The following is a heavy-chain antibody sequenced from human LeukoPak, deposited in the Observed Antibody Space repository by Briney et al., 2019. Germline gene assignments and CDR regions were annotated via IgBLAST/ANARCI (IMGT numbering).Heavy chain of an antibody. CDR1: GYSISSGYY. J-gene: IGHJ5*02. D-gene: IGHD2-2*01. CDR2: IYHSGST. CDR3: ARAWGDIVVVPAATDNWFDP. Sequence: SETLSLTCAVSGYSISSGYYWGCIRQPPGKGVEWSGGIYHSGSTYYNPSLKSRVTISVDTSKNQYSLTLSSVTAADTAVYYCARAWGDIVVVPAATDNWFDPWGQGTLVTVSS. V-gene: IGHV4-38-2*01.